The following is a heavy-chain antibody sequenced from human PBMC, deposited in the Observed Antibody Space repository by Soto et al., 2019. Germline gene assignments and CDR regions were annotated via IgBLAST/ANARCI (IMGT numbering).Heavy chain of an antibody. J-gene: IGHJ4*02. CDR1: GFTLRNDA. V-gene: IGHV3-23*01. CDR3: AKAKNEEDWDNRTPLDY. Sequence: AGSLRLSCADTGFTLRNDALTWVRQAPGQRLEWVSLISANDVGTYYAETVKTRFTIYTDQSRNTVYLHMDSLRADDTDIYYCAKAKNEEDWDNRTPLDYWGQGTLVTVSS. CDR2: ISANDVGT. D-gene: IGHD1-1*01.